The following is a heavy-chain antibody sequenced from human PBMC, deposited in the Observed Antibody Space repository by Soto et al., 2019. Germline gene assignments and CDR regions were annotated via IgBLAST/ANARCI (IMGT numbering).Heavy chain of an antibody. CDR3: ARGDCVGGTCYSLAGSFYYYMAV. CDR1: GFTFSNYW. J-gene: IGHJ6*03. Sequence: EVQLVESGGGLVQPGGSLRLSCAASGFTFSNYWMYWVRQAPGKGLERVSRINSDGSVSSHADSVKGRLTISRDNVKNTLYLHMDSLRAEDTAVYYCARGDCVGGTCYSLAGSFYYYMAVWGKGTTVTVFS. V-gene: IGHV3-74*02. D-gene: IGHD2-15*01. CDR2: INSDGSVS.